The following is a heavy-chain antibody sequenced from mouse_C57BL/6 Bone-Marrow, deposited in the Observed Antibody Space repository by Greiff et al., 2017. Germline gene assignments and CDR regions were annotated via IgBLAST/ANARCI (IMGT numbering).Heavy chain of an antibody. J-gene: IGHJ2*01. V-gene: IGHV14-4*01. Sequence: EVHLVESGAELVRPGASVKLSCTASGFNIKDYYMHWVKQRPEQGLEWIGGIDPENGDTEYASKFQGKATITADTSSNTAYLQLSSLTSEDTAVYYCTGGYYDYFDYWGQGTTLTVSS. CDR2: IDPENGDT. CDR1: GFNIKDYY. D-gene: IGHD2-3*01. CDR3: TGGYYDYFDY.